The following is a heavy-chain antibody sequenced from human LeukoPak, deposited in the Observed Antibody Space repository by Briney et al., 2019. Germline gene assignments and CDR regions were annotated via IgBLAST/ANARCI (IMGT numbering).Heavy chain of an antibody. CDR2: VSKDGGTK. CDR1: GFTFSDYD. CDR3: ARDLMWLVDY. Sequence: HTGGSLRLSCAASGFTFSDYDIHWARQAPGEGLEWLAYVSKDGGTKYYAGSVKGRFTISRDNSRNTVYLQMNRLRPEDTALYYCARDLMWLVDYWGQGTLLTVSS. J-gene: IGHJ4*02. D-gene: IGHD6-19*01. V-gene: IGHV3-30-3*01.